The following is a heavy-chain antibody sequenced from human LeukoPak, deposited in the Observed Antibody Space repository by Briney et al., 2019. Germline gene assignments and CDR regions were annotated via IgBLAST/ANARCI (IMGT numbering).Heavy chain of an antibody. J-gene: IGHJ4*02. D-gene: IGHD6-19*01. Sequence: PSETLSLTCTVSGGSISTYYWSWIRQPPGKGLEWIGYIDYSGNTNYNPSLRSRLTISVDTSKNQLSLKLSSVTAADTAVCYCARESGWSGYFDYWGQGTLVTVSS. CDR3: ARESGWSGYFDY. CDR1: GGSISTYY. V-gene: IGHV4-59*01. CDR2: IDYSGNT.